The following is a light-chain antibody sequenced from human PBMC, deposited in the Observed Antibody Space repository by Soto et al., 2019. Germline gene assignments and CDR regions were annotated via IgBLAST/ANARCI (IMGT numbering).Light chain of an antibody. CDR3: QSYDSSLSAYG. J-gene: IGLJ1*01. V-gene: IGLV1-40*01. Sequence: QSVLTQPPSVSGAPGQRVTISCTGSSSNIGAGYDVHWYQHLPGTAPKFLIYANSNRPSGVPDRFSGSKSGTSASLAITGLQAEDEADYYCQSYDSSLSAYGFGSGTKVTVL. CDR2: ANS. CDR1: SSNIGAGYD.